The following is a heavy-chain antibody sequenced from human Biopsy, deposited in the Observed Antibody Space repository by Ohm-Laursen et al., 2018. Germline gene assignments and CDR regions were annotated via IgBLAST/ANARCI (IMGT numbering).Heavy chain of an antibody. V-gene: IGHV1-69*04. J-gene: IGHJ4*02. CDR2: IVPILGHL. Sequence: SVKVSCKASGGPSSNYAFSWVRQAPGQGLEWVGRIVPILGHLNYAQRFQGRVSITADKSPTYVYMELSRLTSGDTAVYYCAADADGYYTEFDYWGPGTLVTVSS. CDR1: GGPSSNYA. CDR3: AADADGYYTEFDY. D-gene: IGHD3-3*01.